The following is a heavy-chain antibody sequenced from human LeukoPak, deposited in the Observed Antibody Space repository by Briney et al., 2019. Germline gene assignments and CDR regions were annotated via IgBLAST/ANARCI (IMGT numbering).Heavy chain of an antibody. V-gene: IGHV1-46*01. CDR2: INPSGGST. CDR1: GYTFTSYY. J-gene: IGHJ6*03. Sequence: ASVKVSCKASGYTFTSYYMHWVRQAPGQGLEWMGIINPSGGSTSYAQKFQGRVTMTRDMSTSTVYMELSSLRSEDTAVYYCAKVGGSGWWEPTPRGYYYYYYMDVWGKGTTVTISS. CDR3: AKVGGSGWWEPTPRGYYYYYYMDV. D-gene: IGHD1-26*01.